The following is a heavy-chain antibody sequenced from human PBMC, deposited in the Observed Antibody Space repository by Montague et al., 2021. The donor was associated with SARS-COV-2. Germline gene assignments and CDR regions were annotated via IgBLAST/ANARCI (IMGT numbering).Heavy chain of an antibody. CDR3: ARDGDYYDSSGILDY. D-gene: IGHD3-22*01. J-gene: IGHJ4*02. CDR2: ISSSSSYI. CDR1: GFTFSSYS. Sequence: SLRLSCAASGFTFSSYSMNWVRQAPGKGLEWVSSISSSSSYIYYADSVKGRFTISRDNAKNSLCLQMNSLRAEDTAVYYCARDGDYYDSSGILDYWGQGTLVTVSS. V-gene: IGHV3-21*01.